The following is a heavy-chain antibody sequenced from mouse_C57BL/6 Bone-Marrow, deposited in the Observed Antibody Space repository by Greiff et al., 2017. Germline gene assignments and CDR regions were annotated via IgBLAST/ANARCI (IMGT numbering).Heavy chain of an antibody. CDR1: GYTFTCYW. V-gene: IGHV1-69*01. J-gene: IGHJ3*01. D-gene: IGHD2-4*01. CDR2: IDPSDSYT. CDR3: AREDDYEGFAY. Sequence: QVQLQQPGAELVMPGASVKLSCKASGYTFTCYWLHWVQPRPGQGLEWIGEIDPSDSYTNYNQKFKGKSTLTVDKSSSTAYMQLSSLTSEDSAVYYCAREDDYEGFAYWGQGTLVTVSA.